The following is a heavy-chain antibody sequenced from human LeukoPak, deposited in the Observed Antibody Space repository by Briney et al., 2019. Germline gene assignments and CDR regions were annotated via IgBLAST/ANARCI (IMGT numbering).Heavy chain of an antibody. CDR1: GYTFTSYG. Sequence: GASVKVSCKASGYTFTSYGISWVRQAPGQGLEWMGWISAYNGNTNYAQKLQGRVTMTTDTSTSTAYMELRSLRSDDTAVYYCARGYYDFWSGYYGPHDYYYHYMDVWGKGTTVTVSS. V-gene: IGHV1-18*01. CDR2: ISAYNGNT. D-gene: IGHD3-3*01. CDR3: ARGYYDFWSGYYGPHDYYYHYMDV. J-gene: IGHJ6*03.